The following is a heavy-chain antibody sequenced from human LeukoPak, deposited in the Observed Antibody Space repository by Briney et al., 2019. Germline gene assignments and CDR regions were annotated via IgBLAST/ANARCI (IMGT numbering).Heavy chain of an antibody. CDR1: GGSISSYY. J-gene: IGHJ4*02. Sequence: SETLSLTCTVSGGSISSYYWSWIRQPPGKGLEWIGYIYYSGSTNYNPSLKSRVTISVDTSKNQFSLKLSSVTAADTAVYYCARDSVDSSGSFYFDYWGQGNPGHRLL. V-gene: IGHV4-59*01. CDR2: IYYSGST. CDR3: ARDSVDSSGSFYFDY. D-gene: IGHD3-22*01.